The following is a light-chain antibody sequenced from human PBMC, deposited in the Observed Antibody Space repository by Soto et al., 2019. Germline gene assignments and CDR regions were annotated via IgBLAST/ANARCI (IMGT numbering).Light chain of an antibody. V-gene: IGKV1-27*01. CDR3: QKYSSVPV. J-gene: IGKJ3*01. Sequence: DIQMTQSPTSLSASVGDRVTITCRASQGIRNFVSWYQQKPAKPPKLPIYAASTLESDVPSRFSGSGSGTDSTLTINSLQPEHVATYSCQKYSSVPVFGPGTKVEI. CDR1: QGIRNF. CDR2: AAS.